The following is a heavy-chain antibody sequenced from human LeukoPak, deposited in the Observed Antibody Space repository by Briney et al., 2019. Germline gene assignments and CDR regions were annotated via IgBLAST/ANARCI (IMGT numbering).Heavy chain of an antibody. CDR2: ISYDGSNK. D-gene: IGHD3-22*01. J-gene: IGHJ4*02. Sequence: GGSLRLSCAASGFTFSSYGMHWVRQAPVKGLEWVAVISYDGSNKYYADSVKGRFTISRDNSKNTLYLQMNSLRAEDTAVYYCAKGRKYYYDSSSYYDYWGQGTLVTVSS. CDR1: GFTFSSYG. V-gene: IGHV3-30*18. CDR3: AKGRKYYYDSSSYYDY.